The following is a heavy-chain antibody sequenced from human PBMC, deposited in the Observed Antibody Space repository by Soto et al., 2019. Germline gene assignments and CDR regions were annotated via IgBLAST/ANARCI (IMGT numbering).Heavy chain of an antibody. V-gene: IGHV4-39*01. Sequence: SETLSLTCTVSGGSISSSAYYWGWIRQPPGKGLEWIGTIYYTGSTYYNPSLRSRVTMSVDTSNNQFSLKLSSVTAADTAVYYCERRLAPNYFDNWGQGTLVTVSS. J-gene: IGHJ4*02. CDR1: GGSISSSAYY. CDR2: IYYTGST. CDR3: ERRLAPNYFDN.